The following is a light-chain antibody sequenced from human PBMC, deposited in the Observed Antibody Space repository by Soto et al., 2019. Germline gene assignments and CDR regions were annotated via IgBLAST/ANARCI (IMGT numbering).Light chain of an antibody. CDR3: QSYDSSLSGYVV. Sequence: QSVLTQPPSVSGAPGQRVTISCTGSSSNIGAGYDVHWYQQLPGTAPKLIISCNSNRPSGVPDRFSGCKSGTSASLAITGLQAEYEADYYCQSYDSSLSGYVVFGGGTKLTVL. V-gene: IGLV1-40*01. J-gene: IGLJ2*01. CDR2: CNS. CDR1: SSNIGAGYD.